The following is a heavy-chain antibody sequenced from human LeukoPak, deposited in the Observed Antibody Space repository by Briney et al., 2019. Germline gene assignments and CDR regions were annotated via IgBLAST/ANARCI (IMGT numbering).Heavy chain of an antibody. V-gene: IGHV3-53*01. CDR2: IYSGGAI. J-gene: IGHJ4*02. CDR1: GFTVSSNY. D-gene: IGHD6-19*01. CDR3: ARGHSSGNPDPFDY. Sequence: PGGSLRLSCAASGFTVSSNYMSWVRQAPGKGLERVSVIYSGGAIHYADSVKGRFTISRDNSKNTLYLQMNSLRAEDTAMYYCARGHSSGNPDPFDYWGQGTLVTVSS.